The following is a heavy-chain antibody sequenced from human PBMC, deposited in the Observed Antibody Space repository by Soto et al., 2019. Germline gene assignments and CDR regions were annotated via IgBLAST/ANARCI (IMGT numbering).Heavy chain of an antibody. V-gene: IGHV3-48*02. CDR3: ARDCGKGYGMDV. Sequence: GGSLRLSCTAPGFTFSDYNMNWVRQAPGKGLEWVSYISSRSSTIYYADSVKGRFTISRDNAKNSLYLQMNSLRDEDTAVYYCARDCGKGYGMDVWGQGTTVTVSS. CDR1: GFTFSDYN. CDR2: ISSRSSTI. J-gene: IGHJ6*02.